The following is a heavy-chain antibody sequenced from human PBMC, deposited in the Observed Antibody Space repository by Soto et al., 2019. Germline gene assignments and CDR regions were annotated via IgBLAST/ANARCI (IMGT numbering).Heavy chain of an antibody. Sequence: ASVKVPCKASGYTFTIYDISWVRQSPGQGLEWMGWISAYNGNTNYAQKLQGRVTMTTDTSTSTAYMELRSLRSDDTAVYYCARERDRYDSSGYYYLDYWGQGTLVTSP. D-gene: IGHD3-22*01. J-gene: IGHJ4*02. V-gene: IGHV1-18*01. CDR3: ARERDRYDSSGYYYLDY. CDR2: ISAYNGNT. CDR1: GYTFTIYD.